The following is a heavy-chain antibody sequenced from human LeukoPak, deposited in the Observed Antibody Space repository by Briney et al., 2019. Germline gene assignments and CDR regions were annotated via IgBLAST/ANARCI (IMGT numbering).Heavy chain of an antibody. CDR3: ASQGHHGKIVGTTLSYFYMDV. CDR2: INHSGST. J-gene: IGHJ6*03. Sequence: SETLSLTCAVYGGSFSGYYWSWIRQPPGKGLEWIGEINHSGSTNYNPSLRSRVTISVDTSKNQFSLKLSSVTAADTAFYYCASQGHHGKIVGTTLSYFYMDVWGKGTTVTVSS. V-gene: IGHV4-34*01. D-gene: IGHD1-26*01. CDR1: GGSFSGYY.